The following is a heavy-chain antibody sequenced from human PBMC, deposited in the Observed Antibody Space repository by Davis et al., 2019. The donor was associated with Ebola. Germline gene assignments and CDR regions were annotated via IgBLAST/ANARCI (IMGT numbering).Heavy chain of an antibody. CDR2: INPNSGGT. V-gene: IGHV1-2*02. CDR1: GYTFTGYY. J-gene: IGHJ5*02. Sequence: ASVKVSCKASGYTFTGYYMHWVRQAPGQGLEWMGWINPNSGGTNYAQKFQGRVTMTRDTSTTTVYMELSSLRSEDTAVYYCAYGSGSYNNWFDPWGQGTLVTVSS. D-gene: IGHD3-10*01. CDR3: AYGSGSYNNWFDP.